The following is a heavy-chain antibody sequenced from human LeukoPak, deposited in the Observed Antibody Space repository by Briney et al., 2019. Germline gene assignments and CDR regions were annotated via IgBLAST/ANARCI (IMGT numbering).Heavy chain of an antibody. Sequence: GGSLRLSCAASGFTIAGSAMHWVRQASGKGLEWVGRIKSKSNNYATAYAVSVKGRFIVSRDDSRNTAYLQMNSLKTEDTAVYYCTRLPQQLFGFDIWGQGAMVTVSS. CDR2: IKSKSNNYAT. J-gene: IGHJ3*02. V-gene: IGHV3-73*01. D-gene: IGHD6-13*01. CDR1: GFTIAGSA. CDR3: TRLPQQLFGFDI.